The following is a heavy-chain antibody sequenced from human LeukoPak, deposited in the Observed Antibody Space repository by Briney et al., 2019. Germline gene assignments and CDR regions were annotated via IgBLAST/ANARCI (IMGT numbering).Heavy chain of an antibody. CDR1: GGSISSYY. V-gene: IGHV4-4*07. CDR3: ARDRDPDSSKDAFDI. J-gene: IGHJ3*02. CDR2: IYTSGST. D-gene: IGHD3-22*01. Sequence: SETLSLTCTVSGGSISSYYWSWIRQPAGKGLGWIGRIYTSGSTNYNPSLKSRVTMPVDTSKNQFSLKLSSVTAADTAVYYCARDRDPDSSKDAFDIWGQGTMVTVSS.